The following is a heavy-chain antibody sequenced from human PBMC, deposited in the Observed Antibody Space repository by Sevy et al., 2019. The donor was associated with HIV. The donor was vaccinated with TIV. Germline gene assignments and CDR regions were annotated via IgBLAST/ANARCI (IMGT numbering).Heavy chain of an antibody. CDR3: ASVPHLPFDGFHV. J-gene: IGHJ3*01. Sequence: GKSLKISCKGSAYRIFNNWVAWLRQMPGKGLEWMGMIYPGNSDTRYSPSFQGQVTISADNSIGTAYLQWSSLKASDIAIYYCASVPHLPFDGFHVWGQGTPVTVSS. CDR1: AYRIFNNW. CDR2: IYPGNSDT. D-gene: IGHD2-2*01. V-gene: IGHV5-51*01.